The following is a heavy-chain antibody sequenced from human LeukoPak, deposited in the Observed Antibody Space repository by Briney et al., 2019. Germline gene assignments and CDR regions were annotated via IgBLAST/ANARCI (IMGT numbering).Heavy chain of an antibody. CDR1: GFTFSSYS. V-gene: IGHV3-74*01. D-gene: IGHD5-18*01. CDR3: ARFGDTAMVLDAFDI. J-gene: IGHJ3*02. CDR2: INSDGSST. Sequence: GGSLRLSCAASGFTFSSYSMNWVRQAPGKGLVWVSRINSDGSSTSYADSVKGRFTISRDNAKNTLYLQMNSLRAEDTAVYYCARFGDTAMVLDAFDIWGQGTMVTVSS.